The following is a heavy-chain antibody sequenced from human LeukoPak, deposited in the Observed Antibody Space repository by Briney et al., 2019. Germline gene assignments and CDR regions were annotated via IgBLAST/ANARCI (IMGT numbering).Heavy chain of an antibody. CDR3: ARDTGGAAAGT. V-gene: IGHV3-74*01. CDR1: GFTFSSSR. D-gene: IGHD6-13*01. Sequence: GGSLRLSCAASGFTFSSSRMHWVRQPPGKGLVWVTRINGDGSSTSYADSVKGRFTLSRDNADNTLYLQMNSLRAEDTAVYSCARDTGGAAAGTWGQGTLVTVSS. CDR2: INGDGSST. J-gene: IGHJ4*02.